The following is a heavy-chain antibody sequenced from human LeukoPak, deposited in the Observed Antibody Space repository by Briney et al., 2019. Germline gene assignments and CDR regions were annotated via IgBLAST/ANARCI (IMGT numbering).Heavy chain of an antibody. V-gene: IGHV3-7*01. CDR2: IKQDGSEK. CDR1: GFTFSSYA. Sequence: GGSLRLSCAASGFTFSSYAMSWVRQAPGKGLEWVANIKQDGSEKYYVDSVKGRFTISRDNAKNSLYLQMNSLRAEDTAVYYCARTIGYSGYDQRDYWGQGTLVTVSS. J-gene: IGHJ4*02. D-gene: IGHD5-12*01. CDR3: ARTIGYSGYDQRDY.